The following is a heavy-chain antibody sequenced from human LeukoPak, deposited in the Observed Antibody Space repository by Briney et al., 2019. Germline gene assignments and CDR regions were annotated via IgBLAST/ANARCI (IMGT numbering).Heavy chain of an antibody. CDR2: ISGSGGST. CDR3: AQSREADDAFDI. Sequence: HPGGSLRLSCAASGFTFSSYAMSWVRQAPGKGLEWVSAISGSGGSTYYADSVKGRFTISRDNSKNTLYLQMNSLRAEDTAVYYCAQSREADDAFDIWGQGTMVTVSS. CDR1: GFTFSSYA. V-gene: IGHV3-23*01. J-gene: IGHJ3*02.